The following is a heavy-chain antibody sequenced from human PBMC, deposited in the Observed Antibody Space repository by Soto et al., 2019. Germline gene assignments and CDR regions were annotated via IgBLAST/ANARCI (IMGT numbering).Heavy chain of an antibody. D-gene: IGHD4-17*01. Sequence: SQTLSLTCTVSGGSISSSSYYWGLIRQPPGKGLEWIGKIHHSGSTNYNPSLKSRVTISVDKSKNQFSLKLCSVTAADTAVYYCVRNGVYYLDYWGQGIMVTVSS. CDR2: IHHSGST. CDR3: VRNGVYYLDY. V-gene: IGHV4-39*07. CDR1: GGSISSSSYY. J-gene: IGHJ4*02.